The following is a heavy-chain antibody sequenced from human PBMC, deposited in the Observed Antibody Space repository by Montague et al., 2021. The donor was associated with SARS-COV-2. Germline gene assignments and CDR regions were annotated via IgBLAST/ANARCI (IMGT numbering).Heavy chain of an antibody. V-gene: IGHV4-39*01. CDR3: ARHLNYRDYGGDDY. CDR1: GGSISSSSYF. J-gene: IGHJ4*02. D-gene: IGHD4-17*01. CDR2: IYYSGGT. Sequence: SETLSLTCSVSGGSISSSSYFWGWIRQPPGKELEWIGSIYYSGGTYSNSSLKSRVTISVDTSKNQFSLKLSSVTAADTAVYYCARHLNYRDYGGDDYWGQGTLVTVSS.